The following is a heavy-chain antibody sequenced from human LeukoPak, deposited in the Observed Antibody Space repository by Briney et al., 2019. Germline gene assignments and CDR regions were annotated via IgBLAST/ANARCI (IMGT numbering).Heavy chain of an antibody. Sequence: ASVKVSCKASGDTFTSYGISWVRQAPGQGLEWMGWISGYNGNTKYAQRLQDRVTMTTDTSTSTAHMELRGLRSDDTAVYYCARDYCSGGTCYSFSFHYFDSWGQGTLVTVSS. CDR1: GDTFTSYG. J-gene: IGHJ4*02. V-gene: IGHV1-18*04. D-gene: IGHD2-15*01. CDR2: ISGYNGNT. CDR3: ARDYCSGGTCYSFSFHYFDS.